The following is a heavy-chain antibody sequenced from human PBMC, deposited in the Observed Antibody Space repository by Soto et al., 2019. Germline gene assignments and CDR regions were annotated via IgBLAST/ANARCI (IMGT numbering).Heavy chain of an antibody. J-gene: IGHJ6*02. CDR3: AGDGDSSSSFLANYYYYYGLDV. D-gene: IGHD6-6*01. V-gene: IGHV1-18*01. Sequence: QVQLVQSGAEVKKPGASVKVSCKASGYTFTSYGISWVRQAPGQGLEWMGWISAYNGNTNYAQKLQGRVTMTTDTSTSTAYRELRSLRPDDAAVYYCAGDGDSSSSFLANYYYYYGLDVWGQVSTLAVSS. CDR2: ISAYNGNT. CDR1: GYTFTSYG.